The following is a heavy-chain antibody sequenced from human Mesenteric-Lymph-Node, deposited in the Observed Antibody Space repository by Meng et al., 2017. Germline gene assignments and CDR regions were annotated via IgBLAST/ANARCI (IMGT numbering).Heavy chain of an antibody. J-gene: IGHJ1*01. D-gene: IGHD6-19*01. Sequence: QVRLRESGPGSGKPSGTLSLTCAGFGGYISSSHWWSWVRQPPGKGLEWIGEIYHSGSSNYNPSLKSRVTIAADKSKNHFSLKLSSLTAADTAVYYCARTFSSGWSLFQHWGQGTLVTVSS. CDR3: ARTFSSGWSLFQH. CDR1: GGYISSSHW. V-gene: IGHV4-4*02. CDR2: IYHSGSS.